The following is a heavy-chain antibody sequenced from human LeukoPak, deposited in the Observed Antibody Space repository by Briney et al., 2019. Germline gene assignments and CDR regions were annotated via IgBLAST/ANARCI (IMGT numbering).Heavy chain of an antibody. D-gene: IGHD5-18*01. J-gene: IGHJ4*02. Sequence: SETLSLTCSVSGDSINTYHWNWIRKPPGKGLEWIAFMQSSGNSNYNPSLKSRVTMFVDTSKNQFVLNLRSVTAADTAVYYCARDKRHSYGRYFDHWGQGMLVTVSS. CDR1: GDSINTYH. CDR2: MQSSGNS. V-gene: IGHV4-59*01. CDR3: ARDKRHSYGRYFDH.